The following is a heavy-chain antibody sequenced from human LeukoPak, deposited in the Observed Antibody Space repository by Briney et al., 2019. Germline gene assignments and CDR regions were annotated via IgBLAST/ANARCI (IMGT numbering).Heavy chain of an antibody. CDR2: INHSGST. D-gene: IGHD3-10*01. J-gene: IGHJ5*02. CDR3: ARGLKLLWFGDPNWFDP. Sequence: KPSETLSLTCAVHGGSFSGYYWSWIRQPPGKGLEWIGEINHSGSTNYNPSLKSRVTISVDTSKNQFSLKLSSVTAADTAVYYCARGLKLLWFGDPNWFDPWGQGTLLTVSS. V-gene: IGHV4-34*01. CDR1: GGSFSGYY.